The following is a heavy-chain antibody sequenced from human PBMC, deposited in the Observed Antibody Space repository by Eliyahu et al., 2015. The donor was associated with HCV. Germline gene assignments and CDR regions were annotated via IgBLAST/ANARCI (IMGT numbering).Heavy chain of an antibody. Sequence: QVQLQQWGAGLLKPSETLSLTCAVYGGSFSGYYWSWIRQPPGKGLEWIGEINHSGSTNYNPSLKSRVTISVDTSKNQFSLKLSSVTAADTAVYYCARGPSSGYPNWPPRYFDLWGRGTLVTVSS. J-gene: IGHJ2*01. V-gene: IGHV4-34*01. CDR3: ARGPSSGYPNWPPRYFDL. CDR1: GGSFSGYY. D-gene: IGHD3-22*01. CDR2: INHSGST.